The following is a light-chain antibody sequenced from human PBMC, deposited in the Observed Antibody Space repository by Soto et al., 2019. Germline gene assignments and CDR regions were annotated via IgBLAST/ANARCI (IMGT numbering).Light chain of an antibody. CDR3: CSYAGGYTYL. V-gene: IGLV2-11*01. CDR1: GNDVGAYTY. Sequence: QSALTQPSSVYGSPGQSVTISCTGTGNDVGAYTYVSWYQQHPGRPPKLLIYGVVRWPSGVPDRFSGSKSGNTASLTISGLQAEDEADYFCCSYAGGYTYLFGTGTKVTVL. J-gene: IGLJ1*01. CDR2: GVV.